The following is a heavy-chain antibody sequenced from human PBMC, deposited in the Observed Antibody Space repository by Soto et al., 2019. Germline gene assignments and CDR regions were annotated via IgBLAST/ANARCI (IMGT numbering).Heavy chain of an antibody. D-gene: IGHD3-3*02. J-gene: IGHJ6*02. CDR1: GFTFRIYW. CDR2: INSDGSST. Sequence: PGGSLRLSCAASGFTFRIYWMHWVRQAPGKGLVWVSSINSDGSSTRYADSVKGRFTISRGNAKDTLYLEMNSLRAEDTAVYYCVRDRKRSIFGLAKEMYAIDVWGQGTTVTVSS. V-gene: IGHV3-74*01. CDR3: VRDRKRSIFGLAKEMYAIDV.